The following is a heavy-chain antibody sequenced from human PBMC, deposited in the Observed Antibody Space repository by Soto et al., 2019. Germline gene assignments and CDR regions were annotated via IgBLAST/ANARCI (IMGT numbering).Heavy chain of an antibody. CDR2: IWYDGSNK. CDR1: GFTFSSYG. Sequence: GGSLRLSCAASGFTFSSYGMHWVRQAPGKGLEWVAVIWYDGSNKYYADSVKGRFTISRDNSKNSLYLQMNSLRAEDTAVYYCAREVTMVRGVMYYYYGMDVWGQGTTVTVPS. D-gene: IGHD3-10*01. V-gene: IGHV3-33*01. CDR3: AREVTMVRGVMYYYYGMDV. J-gene: IGHJ6*02.